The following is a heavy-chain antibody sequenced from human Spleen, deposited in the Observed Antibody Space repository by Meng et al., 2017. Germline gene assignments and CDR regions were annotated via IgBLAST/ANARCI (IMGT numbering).Heavy chain of an antibody. V-gene: IGHV3-33*07. Sequence: GESLKISCAASGFTFRSYGMYWVRQAPGKGLEWVALMRYDGTQKYNADSVRGRFTISRDNAKNTLYLQMNSLRAEDTAVYYCARDHTVTFSYVSGYPGAPDYWGQGTMVTVSS. J-gene: IGHJ4*02. CDR1: GFTFRSYG. CDR3: ARDHTVTFSYVSGYPGAPDY. CDR2: MRYDGTQK. D-gene: IGHD3-10*01.